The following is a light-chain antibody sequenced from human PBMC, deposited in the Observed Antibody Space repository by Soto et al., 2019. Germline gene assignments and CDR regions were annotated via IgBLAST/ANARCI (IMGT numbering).Light chain of an antibody. CDR3: QSYDSSLSGSGV. CDR1: SSNIGAGYD. CDR2: GNT. Sequence: QSVLTQPPSVPGAPGQRVTISCTGSSSNIGAGYDVLWYQQLPGTAPKLLIYGNTNRPSGVPDRFSGSKSGTSASLAITGLQAEDEADYYCQSYDSSLSGSGVFGGGTKLTVL. V-gene: IGLV1-40*01. J-gene: IGLJ3*02.